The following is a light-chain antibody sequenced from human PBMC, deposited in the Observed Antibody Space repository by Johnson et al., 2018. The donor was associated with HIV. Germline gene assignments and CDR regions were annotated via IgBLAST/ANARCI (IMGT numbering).Light chain of an antibody. CDR1: SSNIGNKY. CDR3: GTWDSSPSGDV. J-gene: IGLJ1*01. V-gene: IGLV1-51*01. Sequence: QSVLSQPPSVSAAPGQKVTISCSGSSSNIGNKYVSWYQQLPGTAPKVLIYDNNKRPSGIPDRFSGSKSGPSATLAITGLQTGAEADYYFGTWDSSPSGDVVGAGTKVTVL. CDR2: DNN.